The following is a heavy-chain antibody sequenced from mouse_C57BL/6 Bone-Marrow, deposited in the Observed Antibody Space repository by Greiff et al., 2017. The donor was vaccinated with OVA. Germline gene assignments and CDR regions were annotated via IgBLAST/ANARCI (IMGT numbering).Heavy chain of an antibody. CDR2: ISSGGSYT. CDR1: GFTFSSYG. Sequence: EVKLEESGGDLVKPGGSLKLSCAASGFTFSSYGMSWVRQTPDKRLEWVATISSGGSYTYYPDSVKGRFTISRDNAKNTLYLQMSSLKSEDTAMYYGARQRWFAYWGQGTLVTVSA. J-gene: IGHJ3*01. CDR3: ARQRWFAY. V-gene: IGHV5-6*02.